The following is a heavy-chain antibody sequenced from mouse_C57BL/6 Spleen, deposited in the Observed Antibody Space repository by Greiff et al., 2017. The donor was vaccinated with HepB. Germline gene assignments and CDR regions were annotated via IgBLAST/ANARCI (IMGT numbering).Heavy chain of an antibody. V-gene: IGHV1-81*01. Sequence: VQLQQSGAELARPGASVKLSCKASGYTFTSYGISWVKQRTGQGLEWIGEIYPRSGNTYYNEKFKGKATLTADKSSRTAYMELRSLTSEDSSGYFCARWTVVAEYAMGYWGQGTSVTVSS. J-gene: IGHJ4*01. D-gene: IGHD1-1*01. CDR1: GYTFTSYG. CDR2: IYPRSGNT. CDR3: ARWTVVAEYAMGY.